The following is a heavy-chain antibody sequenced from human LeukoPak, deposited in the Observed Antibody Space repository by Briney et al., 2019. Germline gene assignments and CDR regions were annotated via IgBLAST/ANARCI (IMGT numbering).Heavy chain of an antibody. CDR3: ARVVYLETPSRGVTEGGGYYYGMDV. J-gene: IGHJ6*02. Sequence: GGSLRLSCAASGFTFSNSAMSWVRQAPGTGLEWVSTISGSGGNTYYADSVTGRFTISRDNSKNTLYLQMNSLRAEDTAVYYCARVVYLETPSRGVTEGGGYYYGMDVWGQGTTVTVSS. D-gene: IGHD3-10*01. V-gene: IGHV3-23*01. CDR2: ISGSGGNT. CDR1: GFTFSNSA.